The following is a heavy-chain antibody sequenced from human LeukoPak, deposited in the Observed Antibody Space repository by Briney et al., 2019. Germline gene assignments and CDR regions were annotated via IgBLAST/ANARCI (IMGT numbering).Heavy chain of an antibody. J-gene: IGHJ5*02. Sequence: GGSLRLSCAASGFTFSSYAMHWVRQAPGKGLEYVSAISSNGGSTYYANSVKGRFTISRDNSKNTLYLQMGSLRAEDMAVYYCARANYYGSGSQTWFDPWGKETLVTVSS. V-gene: IGHV3-64*01. D-gene: IGHD3-10*01. CDR1: GFTFSSYA. CDR2: ISSNGGST. CDR3: ARANYYGSGSQTWFDP.